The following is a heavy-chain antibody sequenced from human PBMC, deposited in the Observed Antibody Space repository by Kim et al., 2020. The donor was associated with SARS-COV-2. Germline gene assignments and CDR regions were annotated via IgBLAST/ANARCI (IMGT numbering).Heavy chain of an antibody. Sequence: GGSLRLSCAASGFTFSSYSMNWVRQAPGKGLEWVSYISSSSSTIYYADSVKGRFTISRDNAKNSLYLQMNSLRDEDTAVYYCARDRGYCSSTSCHEFWFDPWGQRTLVTVSS. CDR1: GFTFSSYS. D-gene: IGHD2-2*01. V-gene: IGHV3-48*02. CDR2: ISSSSSTI. CDR3: ARDRGYCSSTSCHEFWFDP. J-gene: IGHJ5*02.